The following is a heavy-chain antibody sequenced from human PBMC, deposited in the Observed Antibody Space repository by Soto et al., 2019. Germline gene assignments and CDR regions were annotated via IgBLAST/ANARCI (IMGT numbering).Heavy chain of an antibody. V-gene: IGHV3-30-3*01. CDR1: GFTFSSYA. CDR2: ISYDGSNK. CDR3: AREGLLWFGESPHGRFDY. Sequence: QVQLVESGGGVVQPGRSLRLSCAASGFTFSSYAMHWVRQAPGKGLEWVAVISYDGSNKYYADSVKGRFTISRDNSKNTLYLQMNSLRAEDTAVYYCAREGLLWFGESPHGRFDYWGQGTLVTVSS. J-gene: IGHJ4*02. D-gene: IGHD3-10*01.